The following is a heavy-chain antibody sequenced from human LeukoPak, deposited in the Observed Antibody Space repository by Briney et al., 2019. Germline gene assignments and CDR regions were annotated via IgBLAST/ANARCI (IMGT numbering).Heavy chain of an antibody. CDR3: ARDNGDYVSYSYFGMDV. CDR2: IYSDGTT. V-gene: IGHV3-66*01. D-gene: IGHD4-17*01. CDR1: GFTFSDYY. Sequence: GGSLRLSCAASGFTFSDYYMSWIRQAPGKGLEWVSVIYSDGTTYYADSVKGRFTISRDNSKNTLYLQMNSLGAEDTAVYYCARDNGDYVSYSYFGMDVWGQGTTVTVSS. J-gene: IGHJ6*02.